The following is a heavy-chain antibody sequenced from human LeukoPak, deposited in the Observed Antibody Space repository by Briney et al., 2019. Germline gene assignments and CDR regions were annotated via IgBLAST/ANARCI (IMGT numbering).Heavy chain of an antibody. CDR1: GFTLSDYY. D-gene: IGHD3-22*01. CDR2: ISNTGSTT. Sequence: GGSLRLSCAASGFTLSDYYMSRIRQAPGKGLECVSYISNTGSTTHYADSVKGRFTVSRDNAKNSLYLQMNSLRAEDTAVYYCARAVKYFYDSSGPYLDYWGQGTLIAVSS. V-gene: IGHV3-11*01. J-gene: IGHJ4*02. CDR3: ARAVKYFYDSSGPYLDY.